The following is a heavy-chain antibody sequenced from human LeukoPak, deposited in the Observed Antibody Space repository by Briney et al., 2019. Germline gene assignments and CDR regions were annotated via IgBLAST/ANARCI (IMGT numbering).Heavy chain of an antibody. Sequence: PGGSLRLSCAASGFTFSTYGMSWVRQAPGKGPEWLSYISTCSITKYYADSVKGRFTISRDDAKNSLSIQMNSLRADDTAVYYCAKEMGLCSGGSCYRWFDSWGQGTLVTVSS. CDR2: ISTCSITK. J-gene: IGHJ5*01. D-gene: IGHD2-15*01. CDR1: GFTFSTYG. CDR3: AKEMGLCSGGSCYRWFDS. V-gene: IGHV3-48*01.